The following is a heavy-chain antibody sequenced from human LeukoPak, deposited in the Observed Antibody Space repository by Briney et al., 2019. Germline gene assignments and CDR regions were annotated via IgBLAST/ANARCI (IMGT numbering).Heavy chain of an antibody. CDR1: GYTLTELS. D-gene: IGHD6-13*01. CDR2: IIPILGIA. V-gene: IGHV1-69*04. CDR3: ARGRGGQQLTPFDY. J-gene: IGHJ4*02. Sequence: SVKVSCKVSGYTLTELSMHWVRQAPGQGLEWMGRIIPILGIANYAQKFQGRVTITADKSTSTAYMELSSLRSEDTAVYYCARGRGGQQLTPFDYWGQGTLVTVSS.